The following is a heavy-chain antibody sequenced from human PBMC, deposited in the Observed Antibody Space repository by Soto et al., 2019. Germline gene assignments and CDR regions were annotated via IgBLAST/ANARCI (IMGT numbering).Heavy chain of an antibody. V-gene: IGHV5-51*01. J-gene: IGHJ5*02. CDR1: GYSFTSYW. CDR3: ATLSGHYCSSTSCWFDP. Sequence: PGASLNISCKGSGYSFTSYWIGWVRQMPGKGLEWMGIIYPGDSDTRYSPSFQGQVTISADKSISTAYLQWSSLKASDTAMYYCATLSGHYCSSTSCWFDPWGQGTLVTVSS. CDR2: IYPGDSDT. D-gene: IGHD2-2*01.